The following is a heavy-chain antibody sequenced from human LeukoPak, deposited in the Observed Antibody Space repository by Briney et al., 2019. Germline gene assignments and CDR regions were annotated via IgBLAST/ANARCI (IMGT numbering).Heavy chain of an antibody. CDR3: ARDNYYDSSGVDY. CDR1: GYTFTSYG. D-gene: IGHD3-22*01. V-gene: IGHV1-18*01. Sequence: ASVKVSCKASGYTFTSYGISWVRQAPGQGLEWMGWISAYNGNTNYPQKLQGRVTMTTDTATSTSYMELRSLRSDDTAVYYCARDNYYDSSGVDYWGQGTLVTVSS. CDR2: ISAYNGNT. J-gene: IGHJ4*02.